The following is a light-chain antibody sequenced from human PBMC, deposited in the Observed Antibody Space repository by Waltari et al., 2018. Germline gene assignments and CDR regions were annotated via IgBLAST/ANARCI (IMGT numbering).Light chain of an antibody. V-gene: IGKV1-5*03. J-gene: IGKJ5*01. CDR2: KAS. CDR1: QSIVSW. CDR3: RQYNSYSGIT. Sequence: DIQMTQSPSTLSASVGDRVTITCRASQSIVSWLAWYQQKPGKDPNLLIPKASSLESGVTPRFSGSGYGTEFTITIISLQPDDFATDYCRQYNSYSGITFGQGTRVEIK.